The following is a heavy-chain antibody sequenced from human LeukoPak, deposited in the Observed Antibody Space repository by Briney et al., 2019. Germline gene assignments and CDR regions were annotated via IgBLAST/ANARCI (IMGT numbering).Heavy chain of an antibody. CDR3: TKEKLVVVTAIFDY. Sequence: GGSLRLSCAASGFTFSSYGMHWVRQAPGKGLEGVAVIWYDGSNKYYADSVKGRFTISRDNSKNTLYLQMNSLRAEDTAVYYCTKEKLVVVTAIFDYWGQGTLVTVSS. D-gene: IGHD2-21*02. CDR1: GFTFSSYG. V-gene: IGHV3-30*02. J-gene: IGHJ4*02. CDR2: IWYDGSNK.